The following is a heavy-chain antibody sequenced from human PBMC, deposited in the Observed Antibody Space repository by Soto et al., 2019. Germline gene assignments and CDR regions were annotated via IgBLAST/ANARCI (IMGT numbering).Heavy chain of an antibody. Sequence: SETLSFTCAVSGYSIASGYYWAWIRQSPGKGLEWIGSIYHAGSVYYNPSLNSRVAVSLDTSKNHFSLKLTSVTAADTAVYYCARTFDYYGMDVWGQGTTVTVSS. J-gene: IGHJ6*02. V-gene: IGHV4-38-2*01. CDR3: ARTFDYYGMDV. CDR1: GYSIASGYY. CDR2: IYHAGSV.